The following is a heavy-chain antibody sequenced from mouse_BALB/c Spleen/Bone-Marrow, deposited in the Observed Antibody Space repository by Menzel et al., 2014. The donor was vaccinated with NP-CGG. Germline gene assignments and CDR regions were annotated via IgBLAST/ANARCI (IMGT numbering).Heavy chain of an antibody. CDR3: ARFDGYYSLYFDV. D-gene: IGHD2-3*01. Sequence: EVKLQESGPELVQPGASVKMSCKASGYTFTSYIMQWVKQKPGQGLEWIGYINPYNDGTKYNEKFKGKATLTSDESSSTAYMGLSSLTSEDSAVYYCARFDGYYSLYFDVWGAGTTVTVSS. CDR2: INPYNDGT. V-gene: IGHV1-14*01. J-gene: IGHJ1*01. CDR1: GYTFTSYI.